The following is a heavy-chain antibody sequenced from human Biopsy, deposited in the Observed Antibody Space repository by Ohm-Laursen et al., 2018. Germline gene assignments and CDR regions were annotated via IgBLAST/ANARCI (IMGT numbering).Heavy chain of an antibody. CDR3: ARHAPSYSGSYWRYFDL. J-gene: IGHJ2*01. V-gene: IGHV4-59*08. CDR1: GDSINSSY. Sequence: GTLSLTCTVSGDSINSSYWGWIRQPPGKGLEWIGYIYYTGSTNYNPSLKSRVTISVDTSMNHLSLRLTFVTAADTAVYYCARHAPSYSGSYWRYFDLWGRGTLVTVSS. CDR2: IYYTGST. D-gene: IGHD1-26*01.